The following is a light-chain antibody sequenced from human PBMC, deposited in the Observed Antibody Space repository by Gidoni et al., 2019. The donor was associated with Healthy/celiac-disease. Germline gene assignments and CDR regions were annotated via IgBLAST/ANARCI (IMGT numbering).Light chain of an antibody. J-gene: IGKJ1*01. Sequence: EILLPPSPGTLSLSPGERATLSCLASQSVSSSYLAWYQQKPGNAPMLIIYGASSRATGIPDRGSGSGAGTDFTLTISRREHEDFAVYYCQQYGSSLWTFGQGTKVEIK. CDR3: QQYGSSLWT. CDR1: QSVSSSY. V-gene: IGKV3-20*01. CDR2: GAS.